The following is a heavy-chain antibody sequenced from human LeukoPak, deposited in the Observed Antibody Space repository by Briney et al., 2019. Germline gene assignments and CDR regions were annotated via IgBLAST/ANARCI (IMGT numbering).Heavy chain of an antibody. V-gene: IGHV4-39*07. D-gene: IGHD3-22*01. CDR2: IYYSGST. Sequence: TSETLSLTCTVSGDSISSNFYYWGWIRQPPGKGPEWIGSIYYSGSTYYNPSLKSRVSMSVDTSKKQFSLRLSSVTAADTAIYYCASDYFDRTGYYGFIYWGQGSLVTTSS. CDR3: ASDYFDRTGYYGFIY. J-gene: IGHJ4*02. CDR1: GDSISSNFYY.